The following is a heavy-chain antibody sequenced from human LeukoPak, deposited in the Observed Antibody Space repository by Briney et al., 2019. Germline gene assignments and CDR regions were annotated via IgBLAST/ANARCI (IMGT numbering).Heavy chain of an antibody. CDR2: IYYSGST. CDR1: GGSFTGYY. V-gene: IGHV4-59*08. CDR3: AASSGWLLDY. J-gene: IGHJ4*02. D-gene: IGHD6-19*01. Sequence: PSETLSLTCAVYGGSFTGYYWSWIRQPPGKGLEWIGYIYYSGSTNYNPSLKSRVTISVDTSKNQFSLKLSSVTAADTAVYYCAASSGWLLDYWGQGTLVTVSS.